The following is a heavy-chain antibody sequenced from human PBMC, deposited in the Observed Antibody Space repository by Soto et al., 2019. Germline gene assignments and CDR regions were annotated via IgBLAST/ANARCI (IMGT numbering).Heavy chain of an antibody. V-gene: IGHV3-33*01. CDR2: IWYDGRNT. Sequence: GGSLRLSCAASGFTFNNYAMHWVRQAPGKGLEWVALIWYDGRNTYYGDSVKGRFTVSRDNSKNTVYLQMNSLRAEDTAVYYCARSRGSNPDYWRQATQVTVSS. J-gene: IGHJ4*02. CDR3: ARSRGSNPDY. D-gene: IGHD3-10*01. CDR1: GFTFNNYA.